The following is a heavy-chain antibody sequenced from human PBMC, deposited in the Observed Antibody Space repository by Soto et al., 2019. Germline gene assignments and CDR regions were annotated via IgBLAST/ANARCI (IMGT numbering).Heavy chain of an antibody. CDR2: ITPVYGVI. Sequence: QVQLVQSGAELKTPGSSVKVSCKPSGGAFNSYSINWVRQAPGLGLEWVGGITPVYGVINYAQKLKGRVTITAGESMSVAYMELSSLRSDDTGVYFCARVPYRTYYGMDVWGPGTTVTVSS. CDR3: ARVPYRTYYGMDV. V-gene: IGHV1-69*01. D-gene: IGHD3-16*02. CDR1: GGAFNSYS. J-gene: IGHJ6*02.